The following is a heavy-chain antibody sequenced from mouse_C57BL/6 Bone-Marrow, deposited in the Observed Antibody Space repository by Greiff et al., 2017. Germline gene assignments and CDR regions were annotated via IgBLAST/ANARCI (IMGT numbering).Heavy chain of an antibody. D-gene: IGHD2-5*01. CDR1: GYTFTSYW. V-gene: IGHV1-59*01. CDR3: AVYSKE. J-gene: IGHJ3*02. CDR2: IDPSDSYT. Sequence: QVQLQQPGAELVRPGTSVKLSCKASGYTFTSYWTHWVKQRPGQGLEWIGVIDPSDSYTNYNQKFKGKATLTVDTSSSTAYMQLSSLTSEDSAVYYCAVYSKEWGQGTLVTVSA.